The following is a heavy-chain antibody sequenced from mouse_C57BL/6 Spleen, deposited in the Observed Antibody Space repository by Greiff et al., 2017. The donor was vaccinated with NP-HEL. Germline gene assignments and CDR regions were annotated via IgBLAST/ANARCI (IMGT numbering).Heavy chain of an antibody. Sequence: QVQLQQPGAELVRPGSSVKLSCKASGYTFTSYWMHWVKQRPIQGLEWIGNIDPSDSETNYNQKFKDKATLTVDKSSSTAYMQLSSLTSEDSAVYYCAREGITTGFAYWGQGTLVTVSA. CDR2: IDPSDSET. CDR1: GYTFTSYW. CDR3: AREGITTGFAY. V-gene: IGHV1-52*01. D-gene: IGHD2-4*01. J-gene: IGHJ3*01.